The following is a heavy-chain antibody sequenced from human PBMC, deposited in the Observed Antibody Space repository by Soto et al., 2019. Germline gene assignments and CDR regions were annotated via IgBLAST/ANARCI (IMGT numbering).Heavy chain of an antibody. D-gene: IGHD3-16*01. J-gene: IGHJ3*02. CDR2: IWYDGSNK. Sequence: VGSLRLSCAASGFTFSSYGMHWVRQAPGKGLEWVAVIWYDGSNKYYADSVKGRFTISRDNSKNTLYLQMNSLRAEDTAVYYCARDYGRFMITPDAFDIWGQGTMVTVSS. CDR1: GFTFSSYG. CDR3: ARDYGRFMITPDAFDI. V-gene: IGHV3-33*01.